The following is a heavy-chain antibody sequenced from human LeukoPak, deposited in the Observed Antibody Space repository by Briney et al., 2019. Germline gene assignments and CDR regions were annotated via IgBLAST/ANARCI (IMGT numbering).Heavy chain of an antibody. Sequence: EPSETLSLTCTVSGGSVSSGSYYWSWIRQPPGKGLEWIGYIYYSGSTNYNPSLKSRVTISVDTSKNQFSLKLSSVTAADTAVYYCAREREGAYYYDSSGYYALDYWGQGTLVTVSS. CDR1: GGSVSSGSYY. V-gene: IGHV4-61*01. J-gene: IGHJ4*02. CDR2: IYYSGST. CDR3: AREREGAYYYDSSGYYALDY. D-gene: IGHD3-22*01.